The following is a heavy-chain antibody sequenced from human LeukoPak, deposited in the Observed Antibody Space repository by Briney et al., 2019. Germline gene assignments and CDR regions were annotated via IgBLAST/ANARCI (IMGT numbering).Heavy chain of an antibody. CDR3: ASQEDEDY. Sequence: GGSLRLSCAASGFTFSSYSMNWVRQAPGKGLEWVSYISSSSGTIYYADSVKGRFTISRDNAKNSLYLQMNSLRAEDTAVYYCASQEDEDYWGQGTLVTVSS. CDR2: ISSSSGTI. CDR1: GFTFSSYS. J-gene: IGHJ4*02. V-gene: IGHV3-48*01. D-gene: IGHD5-24*01.